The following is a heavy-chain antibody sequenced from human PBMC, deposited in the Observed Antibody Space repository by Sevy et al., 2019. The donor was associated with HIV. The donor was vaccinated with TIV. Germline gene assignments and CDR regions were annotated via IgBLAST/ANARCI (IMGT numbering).Heavy chain of an antibody. CDR3: AGARVGAKGFDY. D-gene: IGHD1-26*01. J-gene: IGHJ4*01. CDR1: GIIFKSYV. V-gene: IGHV3-23*01. Sequence: GGSVRLSCAASGIIFKSYVMSWVRQAPGKGLEWLSGISASGGSTYYADSVKGRFTISRDNFKSTLYVQMNILRAEDTAVYYCAGARVGAKGFDYWGQGTLVTVSS. CDR2: ISASGGST.